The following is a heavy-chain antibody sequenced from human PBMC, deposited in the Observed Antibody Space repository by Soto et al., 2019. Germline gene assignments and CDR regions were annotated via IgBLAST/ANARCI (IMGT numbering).Heavy chain of an antibody. D-gene: IGHD6-19*01. Sequence: EVQLVESGGGLVQPGGSLRLSCAASGFTFSSYSMNWVRQAPGKGLEWVSYISSSSSTIYYADSVKGRFTISRDNAKNPLYLQMNSLRAEDTAVYYCARDLRLATIPNEPDFWGQGTLVTVSS. CDR1: GFTFSSYS. CDR2: ISSSSSTI. V-gene: IGHV3-48*01. J-gene: IGHJ4*02. CDR3: ARDLRLATIPNEPDF.